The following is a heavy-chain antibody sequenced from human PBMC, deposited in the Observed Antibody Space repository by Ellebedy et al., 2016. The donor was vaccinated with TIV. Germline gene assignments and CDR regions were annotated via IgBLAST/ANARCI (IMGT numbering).Heavy chain of an antibody. CDR1: GYPFSSYG. Sequence: ASVKVSCKASGYPFSSYGITWVRQAPGQGLEWMGRIIPILGRPDYAQTFQGRVTIYADKSTGTPYLELSTLRSEDTAVYYCATDSRYSYGYRFNFWGQGTLVIVSS. D-gene: IGHD5-18*01. CDR2: IIPILGRP. CDR3: ATDSRYSYGYRFNF. V-gene: IGHV1-69*04. J-gene: IGHJ4*02.